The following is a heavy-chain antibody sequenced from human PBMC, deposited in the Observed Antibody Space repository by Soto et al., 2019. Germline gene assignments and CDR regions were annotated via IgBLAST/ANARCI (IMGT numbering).Heavy chain of an antibody. J-gene: IGHJ5*02. Sequence: GGSLRLSCAASGFTFSNAWMSWVRQAPGKGLEWVGRIKSKTDGGTTDYAAPVKGRFTISRDDSKNTLYLQMNSLKTEDTAVYYCTTAVPGVTIFGVVIPWGQGTLVTVSS. CDR1: GFTFSNAW. D-gene: IGHD3-3*01. CDR3: TTAVPGVTIFGVVIP. CDR2: IKSKTDGGTT. V-gene: IGHV3-15*01.